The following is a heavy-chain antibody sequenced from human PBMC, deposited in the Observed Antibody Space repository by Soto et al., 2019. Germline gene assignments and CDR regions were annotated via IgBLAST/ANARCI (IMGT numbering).Heavy chain of an antibody. CDR2: IYYSGST. D-gene: IGHD1-7*01. V-gene: IGHV4-61*01. CDR1: GGSVSSGSYY. J-gene: IGHJ6*02. CDR3: ARDGNWNLDYYYGMDV. Sequence: SETLSLTCTVSGGSVSSGSYYWSWIRQPPGKGLEWIGYIYYSGSTNYNPSLKSRVTISVDTSKNQFSLKLSSVTAADTAVYYCARDGNWNLDYYYGMDVWGQGTTVTVSS.